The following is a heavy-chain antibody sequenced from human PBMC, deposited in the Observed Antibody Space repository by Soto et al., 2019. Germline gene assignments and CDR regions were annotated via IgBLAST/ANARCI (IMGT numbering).Heavy chain of an antibody. CDR1: GYTFTNYY. J-gene: IGHJ6*02. D-gene: IGHD6-19*01. V-gene: IGHV1-46*01. CDR3: AKDRSENFWVYYYAMDV. Sequence: QVQLVQSGAEVKKPGASVKVSCKASGYTFTNYYIHWVRQAPGQGLEWVGLINPKTGTTNDAPKFQGRVTMTSDTSTSTAYMELSSLRSEDTAVFYCAKDRSENFWVYYYAMDVWGQGTAVTVSS. CDR2: INPKTGTT.